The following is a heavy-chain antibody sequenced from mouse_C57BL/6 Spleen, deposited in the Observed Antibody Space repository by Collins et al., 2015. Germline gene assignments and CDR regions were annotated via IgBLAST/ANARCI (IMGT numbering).Heavy chain of an antibody. V-gene: IGHV1-26*01. Sequence: KISCKASGYTFTDYYMNWVKQSHGKSLEWIGDINPNNGGTSYNQKFKGKATLTVDKSSSTAYMELRSLTSEDPAVYYCARHGYYGAMDYWGQGTSVTVSS. CDR2: INPNNGGT. CDR3: ARHGYYGAMDY. J-gene: IGHJ4*01. CDR1: GYTFTDYY. D-gene: IGHD2-3*01.